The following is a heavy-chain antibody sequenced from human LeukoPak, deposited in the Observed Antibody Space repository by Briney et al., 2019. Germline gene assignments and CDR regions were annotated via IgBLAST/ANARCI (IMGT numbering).Heavy chain of an antibody. Sequence: SETLSLTCAVYGGSFSGYYWSWIRQPPGKGLDWIGEINHSGSTNYNPSLKSRVTISVDTSKNQFSLKLSSVTAADTAVYYCAREPPYYDFWSGTSDAFDIWGQGTMVTVSS. CDR2: INHSGST. J-gene: IGHJ3*02. V-gene: IGHV4-34*01. CDR1: GGSFSGYY. D-gene: IGHD3-3*01. CDR3: AREPPYYDFWSGTSDAFDI.